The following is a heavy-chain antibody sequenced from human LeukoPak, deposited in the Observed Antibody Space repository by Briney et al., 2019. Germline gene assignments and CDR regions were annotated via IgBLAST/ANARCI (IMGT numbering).Heavy chain of an antibody. CDR2: TNPNSGGT. CDR1: GYTFTGYY. CDR3: AREHGYSFWEDDY. D-gene: IGHD5-24*01. V-gene: IGHV1-2*02. J-gene: IGHJ4*02. Sequence: ASVKVSCKASGYTFTGYYMHWVRQAPGQGLEWMGWTNPNSGGTNLAQKFQGRVTMTRDMSTSTVYMELSSLRSEDTAVYYCAREHGYSFWEDDYWGQGTLVTVSS.